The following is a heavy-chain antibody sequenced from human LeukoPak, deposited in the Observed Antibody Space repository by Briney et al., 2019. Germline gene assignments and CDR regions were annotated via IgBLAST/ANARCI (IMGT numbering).Heavy chain of an antibody. Sequence: PGGSLRLSCATSGFIFSNYWMSWVRQAPGKGLEWVANIKQDGGEKYYVDSVKGRFTISRDNAKNSLYLQMNSLRAEDTAVYYCATPGGYSSSSFDYWGQGTLVTVSS. CDR1: GFIFSNYW. J-gene: IGHJ4*02. V-gene: IGHV3-7*01. D-gene: IGHD6-6*01. CDR3: ATPGGYSSSSFDY. CDR2: IKQDGGEK.